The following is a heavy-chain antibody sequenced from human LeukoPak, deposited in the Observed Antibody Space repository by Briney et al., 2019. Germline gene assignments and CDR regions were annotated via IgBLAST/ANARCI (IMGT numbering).Heavy chain of an antibody. CDR1: GYTFTGYY. CDR3: ARCRYTYGYWDS. V-gene: IGHV1-2*06. D-gene: IGHD5-18*01. CDR2: INPNSGGT. Sequence: ASVKVSCKASGYTFTGYYIHWVRQAPGQGLEWMGRINPNSGGTKYAQKFQGGVTMTRDTSISTAYMELSGLTSDDTAVYYCARCRYTYGYWDSWGQGTLVTVSS. J-gene: IGHJ4*02.